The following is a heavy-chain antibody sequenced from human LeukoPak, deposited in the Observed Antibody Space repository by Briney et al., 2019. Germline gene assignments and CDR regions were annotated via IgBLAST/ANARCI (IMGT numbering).Heavy chain of an antibody. V-gene: IGHV4-59*08. Sequence: SETLSLTCTVSGGSISSYYWSWIRQPPGKGLEWIGYIYYSGSTNYNPSLKSRVTISVDTSKNQFSLKLSPVTAADTAVYYCARQKTVVTAMGGGYYYGLDVWGLGTTVTVSS. CDR1: GGSISSYY. D-gene: IGHD2-21*02. CDR3: ARQKTVVTAMGGGYYYGLDV. CDR2: IYYSGST. J-gene: IGHJ6*02.